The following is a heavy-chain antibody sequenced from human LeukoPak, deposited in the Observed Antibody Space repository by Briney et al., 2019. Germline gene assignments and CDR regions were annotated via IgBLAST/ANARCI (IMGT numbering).Heavy chain of an antibody. CDR1: GYTFTSYG. J-gene: IGHJ6*03. CDR2: INPNSGGT. V-gene: IGHV1-2*02. CDR3: AREQGYYGSGSYSDYYYMDV. Sequence: ASVKVSCKASGYTFTSYGISWVRQAPGQGLEWMGWINPNSGGTDYAQKFQGRVTMTRDTSISTAYMELSRLRSDDTAVYYCAREQGYYGSGSYSDYYYMDVWGKGTTVTVSS. D-gene: IGHD3-10*01.